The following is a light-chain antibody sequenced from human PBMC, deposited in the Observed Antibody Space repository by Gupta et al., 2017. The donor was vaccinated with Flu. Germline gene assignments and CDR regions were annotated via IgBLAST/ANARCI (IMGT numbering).Light chain of an antibody. CDR2: DVT. CDR3: CSYGGTYIYWV. V-gene: IGLV2-11*01. Sequence: QSALTQRRAVSGPAGRSVTISCTGPSNHVCGYNYVSWHQQPPGNAPKVIIYDVTRRPSGVPDRFSGSKSGNTASLTISGLQAEDEADYYCCSYGGTYIYWVFGGGTKLTVL. CDR1: SNHVCGYNY. J-gene: IGLJ3*02.